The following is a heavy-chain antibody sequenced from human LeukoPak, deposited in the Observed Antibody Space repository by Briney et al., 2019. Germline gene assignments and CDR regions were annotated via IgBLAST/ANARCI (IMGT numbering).Heavy chain of an antibody. Sequence: ASVKVSCKTSGYTFTDYYIHWVRQAPGQGLEWMGIINPTGGSTSYAQKFQGRITLTRDTSTNTVYMEVSSLRSEDTAVYYCTREEPRHYFDFWGQGGLVTVSS. J-gene: IGHJ4*02. CDR3: TREEPRHYFDF. CDR1: GYTFTDYY. V-gene: IGHV1-46*01. CDR2: INPTGGST. D-gene: IGHD1-26*01.